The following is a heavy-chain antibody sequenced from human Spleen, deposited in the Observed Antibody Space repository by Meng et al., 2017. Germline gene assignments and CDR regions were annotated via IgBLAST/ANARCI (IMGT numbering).Heavy chain of an antibody. V-gene: IGHV3-38-3*01. CDR3: AKSILWLRPNDAFDI. CDR1: GLTVSSNE. J-gene: IGHJ3*02. Sequence: GESLKISCAASGLTVSSNEMSWVRQAPGKGLEWVSSISGDSTYYADSEKGRFTISRDNSKNTQHLQMNNLRAENTAVDYCAKSILWLRPNDAFDIWGPGTRVTV. D-gene: IGHD2/OR15-2a*01. CDR2: ISGDST.